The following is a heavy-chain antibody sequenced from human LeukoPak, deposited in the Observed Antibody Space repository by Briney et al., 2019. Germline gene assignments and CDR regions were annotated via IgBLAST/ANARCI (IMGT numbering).Heavy chain of an antibody. V-gene: IGHV4-59*11. CDR2: IYYSGST. CDR3: ARGSVVPAAMGGWFDP. CDR1: GGSISSHY. Sequence: SETLSLTCTVPGGSISSHYWSWIRQPPGKGLEWIGYIYYSGSTNYNPSLKSRVPISVDTSKNQFSLKLSSVTAADTAVYYCARGSVVPAAMGGWFDPWGQGTLVTVSS. D-gene: IGHD2-2*01. J-gene: IGHJ5*02.